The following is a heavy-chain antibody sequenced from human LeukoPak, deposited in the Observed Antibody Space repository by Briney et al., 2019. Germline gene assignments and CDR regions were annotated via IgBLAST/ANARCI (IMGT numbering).Heavy chain of an antibody. CDR3: ARDHTYYDILTGRGESDY. D-gene: IGHD3-9*01. CDR1: GFTFSSYS. CDR2: ISSSSSYI. Sequence: GGSLRLSCAASGFTFSSYSMNWVRQAPGKGLEWVSSISSSSSYIYYADSVKGRFTISRDNAKNSLYLQMNSLRAEDTAVYYCARDHTYYDILTGRGESDYWGQGTLVTVSS. J-gene: IGHJ4*02. V-gene: IGHV3-21*01.